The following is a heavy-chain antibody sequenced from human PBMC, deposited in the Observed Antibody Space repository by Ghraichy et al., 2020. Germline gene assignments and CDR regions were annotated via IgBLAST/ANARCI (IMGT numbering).Heavy chain of an antibody. CDR1: GFTVSSNY. CDR3: ARGPSYPFIAVAGQFDY. Sequence: GGSLRLSCAASGFTVSSNYMSWVRQAPGKGLEWVSVIYSGGSTYYADSVKGRFTISRDNSKNTLYLQMNSLRAEDTAVYYCARGPSYPFIAVAGQFDYWGQGTLVTVSS. V-gene: IGHV3-66*01. CDR2: IYSGGST. D-gene: IGHD6-19*01. J-gene: IGHJ4*02.